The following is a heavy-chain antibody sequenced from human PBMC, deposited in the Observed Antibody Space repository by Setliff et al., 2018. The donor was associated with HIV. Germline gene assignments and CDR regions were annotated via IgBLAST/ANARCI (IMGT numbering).Heavy chain of an antibody. CDR3: ARGQYYDSSGFAFDI. CDR2: INPNSGGT. J-gene: IGHJ3*02. Sequence: ASVKVSCKASGGTFSSYTISWVRQAPGQGLEWMGWINPNSGGTNYAQKFQGRVTMTRDTSISTAYMELSRLRSDDTAVYYCARGQYYDSSGFAFDIWGQGTMVTVSS. CDR1: GGTFSSYT. V-gene: IGHV1-2*02. D-gene: IGHD3-22*01.